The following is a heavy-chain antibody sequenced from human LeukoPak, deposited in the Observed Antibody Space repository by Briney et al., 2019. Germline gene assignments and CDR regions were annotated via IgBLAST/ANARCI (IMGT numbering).Heavy chain of an antibody. CDR1: GGSINSYY. CDR2: IYYTGGST. Sequence: PSETLSLTRTVSGGSINSYYWSWIRQVPGKGLEWIGYIYYTGGSTNYNPSLKSRVTISVDTPKNQFSLKLTSVTPADTAVYYCARGSILDYWGQGTLVTVSS. V-gene: IGHV4-59*01. CDR3: ARGSILDY. J-gene: IGHJ4*02.